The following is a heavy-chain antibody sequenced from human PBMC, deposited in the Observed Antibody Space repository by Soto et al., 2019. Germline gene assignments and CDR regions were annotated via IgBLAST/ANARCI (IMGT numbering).Heavy chain of an antibody. Sequence: EVQVVETGGGLIQPGGSLRLSCAVSGFTVSSNYMSWVRQPPGKGPEWVSDIYSGGSTYYADSVKGRFTISRDNSKNTLYLQMNSLRAEDTAVYFCARERDGNNPNGFDLWGQGTLVTVSS. CDR3: ARERDGNNPNGFDL. CDR1: GFTVSSNY. CDR2: IYSGGST. V-gene: IGHV3-53*02. D-gene: IGHD2-8*01. J-gene: IGHJ5*02.